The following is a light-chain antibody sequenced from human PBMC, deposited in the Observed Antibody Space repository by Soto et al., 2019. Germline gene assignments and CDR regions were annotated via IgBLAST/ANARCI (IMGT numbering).Light chain of an antibody. CDR3: GSYTSTNTQV. Sequence: QSVLTQSSSASASLGSSVKLTCTLSSGHSSYIIAWHQQQPGKAPRYLMKLEGSGSYNKGSGVPDRFSGSSSGADRYLTISNLQFEDEADYYCGSYTSTNTQVFGTGTKLTVL. CDR2: LEGSGSY. J-gene: IGLJ1*01. V-gene: IGLV4-60*02. CDR1: SGHSSYI.